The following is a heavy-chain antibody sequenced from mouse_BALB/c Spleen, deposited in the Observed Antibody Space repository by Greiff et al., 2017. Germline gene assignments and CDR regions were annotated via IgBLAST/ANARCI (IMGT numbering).Heavy chain of an antibody. CDR3: ARRGYGNYAMDY. J-gene: IGHJ4*01. V-gene: IGHV1-4*02. CDR2: INPSSGYT. CDR1: GYTFTSYT. D-gene: IGHD2-1*01. Sequence: VQLQQSAAELARPGASVKMSCKASGYTFTSYTMHWVKQRPGQGLEWIGYINPSSGYTEYNQKFKDKTTLTADKSSSTAYMQLSSLTSEDSAVYYCARRGYGNYAMDYWGQGTSVTVSS.